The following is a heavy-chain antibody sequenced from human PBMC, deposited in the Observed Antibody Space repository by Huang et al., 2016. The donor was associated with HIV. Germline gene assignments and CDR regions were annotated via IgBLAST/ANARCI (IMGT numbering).Heavy chain of an antibody. J-gene: IGHJ4*02. D-gene: IGHD3-10*01. Sequence: QVHLLQSGTDMKKPGASVKVSCKVSGSFVTEVSMHWLRQTPGKGFEWMGVFKPENLKIFYAEKCKGRVTMTEDTDTAYLEMTSLKYDDTAIYYCAIGPRGIATTYFDYWGQGTLVTVSS. CDR2: FKPENLKI. CDR3: AIGPRGIATTYFDY. CDR1: GSFVTEVS. V-gene: IGHV1-24*01.